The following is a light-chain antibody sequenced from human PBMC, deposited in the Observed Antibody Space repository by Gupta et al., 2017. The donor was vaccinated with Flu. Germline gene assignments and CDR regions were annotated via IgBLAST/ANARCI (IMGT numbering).Light chain of an antibody. CDR3: QQNNSWPGT. CDR2: GAS. J-gene: IGKJ1*01. Sequence: EIVMTQSPATLSVSPGERATLSCRASQSVSSNFAWYQQKPGQAPRLLHYGASTRATGIPARFSGSGSGTEFTLTISSLQSEDFAVYYCQQNNSWPGTFGQGTKVEIK. CDR1: QSVSSN. V-gene: IGKV3-15*01.